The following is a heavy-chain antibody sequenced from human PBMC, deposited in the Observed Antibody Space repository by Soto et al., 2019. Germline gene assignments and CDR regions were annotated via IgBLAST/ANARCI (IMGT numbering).Heavy chain of an antibody. D-gene: IGHD2-2*01. CDR3: ARQALYCSSTSCYHLHAGYYYYMDV. CDR2: INHSGST. J-gene: IGHJ6*03. Sequence: SETLSLTCAVYGGSFSGFYWSWIRQPPGKGLEWIGEINHSGSTNYNPSLKSRVTISVDTSKNQFSLKLSSVTAADTAVYYCARQALYCSSTSCYHLHAGYYYYMDVWGKGTTVTVSS. V-gene: IGHV4-34*01. CDR1: GGSFSGFY.